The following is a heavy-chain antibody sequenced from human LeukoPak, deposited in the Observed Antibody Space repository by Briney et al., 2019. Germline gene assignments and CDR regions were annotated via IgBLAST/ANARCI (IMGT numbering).Heavy chain of an antibody. CDR3: ARDDGYYYDRSGYYGY. D-gene: IGHD3-22*01. CDR1: GGSISSYY. J-gene: IGHJ4*02. CDR2: IYTSGST. V-gene: IGHV4-4*07. Sequence: PSETLSLTCTVSGGSISSYYWSWIRQPAGNGLEWIGRIYTSGSTNYNPSLKSRVTMSVDTSKNQFSLKLSSVTAADTAVYYCARDDGYYYDRSGYYGYWGQGTLVTVSS.